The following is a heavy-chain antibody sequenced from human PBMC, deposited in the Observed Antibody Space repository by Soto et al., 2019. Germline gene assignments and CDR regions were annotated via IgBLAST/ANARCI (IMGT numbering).Heavy chain of an antibody. CDR2: ISSSSSYI. J-gene: IGHJ4*02. CDR3: ARINSGWGPLSPYPFDY. Sequence: PVGSLRLSCAVSGFIFSRSAMNWVRQAPGKGLEWVSSISSSSSYIYYADSVKGRFTISRDNAKNSLYLQMNSLRAEDTAVYYCARINSGWGPLSPYPFDYWGQGALVTVSS. V-gene: IGHV3-21*01. D-gene: IGHD6-19*01. CDR1: GFIFSRSA.